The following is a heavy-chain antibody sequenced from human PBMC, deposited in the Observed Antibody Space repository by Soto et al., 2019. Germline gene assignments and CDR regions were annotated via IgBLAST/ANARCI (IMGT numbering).Heavy chain of an antibody. CDR3: AREGTYYFDSSGQYYYYGMDV. Sequence: QVQLVQSGAEVKKPGASVKVSCKASGYTFTSYGISWVRQAPGQGLEWMGWISAYNGNTNYAQKLQGRVTMTTDTSTSTAYMELMSLRSYDTAVYYCAREGTYYFDSSGQYYYYGMDVWGQGTPVTVSS. CDR1: GYTFTSYG. J-gene: IGHJ6*02. D-gene: IGHD3-22*01. CDR2: ISAYNGNT. V-gene: IGHV1-18*01.